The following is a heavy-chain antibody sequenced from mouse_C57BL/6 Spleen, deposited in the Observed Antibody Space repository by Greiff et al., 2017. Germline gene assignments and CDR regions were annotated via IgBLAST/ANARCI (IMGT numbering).Heavy chain of an antibody. CDR2: IDPEDGDT. Sequence: EVQLQQSGAELVRPGASVKLSCTASGFNIKDYYMHWVKQRPEQGLEWIGRIDPEDGDTEYEPKFQGKATMTADTSSNTAYLQLSSLTSEDTAVYCCEPRRYWYVDVWGTGTTVTVSS. D-gene: IGHD6-1*01. CDR3: EPRRYWYVDV. CDR1: GFNIKDYY. J-gene: IGHJ1*03. V-gene: IGHV14-1*01.